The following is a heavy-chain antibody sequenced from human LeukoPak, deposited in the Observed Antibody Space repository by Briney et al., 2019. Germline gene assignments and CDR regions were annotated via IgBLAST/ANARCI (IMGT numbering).Heavy chain of an antibody. Sequence: ASVKVSCKASGYTFTGYYMHWVRQAPGQGLGWMGWINPNSGGTNYAQKFQGRVTMTRDTSISTAYMELSRLRSDDTAVYYCARDRSLLLPFDYWGQGTLVTVSS. CDR3: ARDRSLLLPFDY. V-gene: IGHV1-2*02. J-gene: IGHJ4*02. D-gene: IGHD3-22*01. CDR2: INPNSGGT. CDR1: GYTFTGYY.